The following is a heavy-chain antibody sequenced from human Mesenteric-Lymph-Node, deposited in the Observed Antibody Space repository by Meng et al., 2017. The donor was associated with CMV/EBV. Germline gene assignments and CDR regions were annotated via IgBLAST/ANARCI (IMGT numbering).Heavy chain of an antibody. Sequence: LRLSCTVSGGSISSGGYYWSWIRQHPGKGLEWIGYIYYSGSTYYNPSLKSRVTISVDTSKNQFSLKLSSVTAADTAVYYCGTVAMRSGSLDYWGQGTLVTVSS. J-gene: IGHJ4*02. D-gene: IGHD6-19*01. V-gene: IGHV4-31*03. CDR1: GGSISSGGYY. CDR2: IYYSGST. CDR3: GTVAMRSGSLDY.